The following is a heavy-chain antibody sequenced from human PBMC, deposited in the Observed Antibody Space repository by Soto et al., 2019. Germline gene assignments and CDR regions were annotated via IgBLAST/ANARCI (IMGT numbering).Heavy chain of an antibody. CDR1: GFTFSSYA. CDR3: AKALGELSPESYDY. V-gene: IGHV3-30*18. Sequence: QVQLVESGGGVVQPGRSLRLSCAASGFTFSSYAMHWVRQAPGKGLEWVAVISYDGSDKYYADSVKGRFTISRDNSKNTLNLQMNSLMADDTAVYYCAKALGELSPESYDYWGQGTLITVSS. J-gene: IGHJ4*02. D-gene: IGHD3-16*02. CDR2: ISYDGSDK.